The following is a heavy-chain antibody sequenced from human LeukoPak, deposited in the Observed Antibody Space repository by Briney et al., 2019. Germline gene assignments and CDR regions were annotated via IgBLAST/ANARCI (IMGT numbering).Heavy chain of an antibody. Sequence: ASLKVSCKASVYTFTAYYIPWARHAPGQGLEWMGWSNPNSGGTNYAQKFRGRVTMPRETSISTAYMELSRLRPDDAAVYYWARVASTKYNTAAIPDFFDYWGEGTLATVSS. J-gene: IGHJ4*02. CDR3: ARVASTKYNTAAIPDFFDY. D-gene: IGHD1-14*01. V-gene: IGHV1-2*02. CDR2: SNPNSGGT. CDR1: VYTFTAYY.